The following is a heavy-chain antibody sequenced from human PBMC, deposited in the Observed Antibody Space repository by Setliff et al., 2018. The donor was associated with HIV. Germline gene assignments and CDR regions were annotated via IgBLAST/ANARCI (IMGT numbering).Heavy chain of an antibody. J-gene: IGHJ4*02. V-gene: IGHV3-74*01. CDR2: INGDGSDT. CDR1: GFTFSNYW. CDR3: ARGQVGYSYFDF. Sequence: PGGSLRLSCAASGFTFSNYWMHWVRQVPGKGLVWVSRINGDGSDTVYADSVKGRFTISRDNAKNTLYLQMNSLRAEDTAVYYCARGQVGYSYFDFWGQGALVTVSS. D-gene: IGHD1-26*01.